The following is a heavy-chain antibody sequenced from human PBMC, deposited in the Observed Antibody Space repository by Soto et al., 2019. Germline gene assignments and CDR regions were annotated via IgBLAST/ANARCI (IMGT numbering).Heavy chain of an antibody. CDR2: INPGDDST. J-gene: IGHJ4*02. CDR1: GYTFTNYF. CDR3: AREEGALDY. D-gene: IGHD1-26*01. Sequence: GASVKVSCKASGYTFTNYFIHWVRQAPGEGLEWMGIINPGDDSTTYAQKFQGRVTVTKDTSTSTVYMELSSLRSDDTAMYYCAREEGALDYWGQGXLVTVSS. V-gene: IGHV1-46*01.